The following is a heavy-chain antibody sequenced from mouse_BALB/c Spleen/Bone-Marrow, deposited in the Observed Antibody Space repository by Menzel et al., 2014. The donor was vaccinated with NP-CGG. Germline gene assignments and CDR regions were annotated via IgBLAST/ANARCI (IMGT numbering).Heavy chain of an antibody. CDR2: IDPANGNT. V-gene: IGHV14-3*02. CDR1: GFNIKDTY. Sequence: VQLQQSGAELVKPGASVRLSCTASGFNIKDTYMDWVKQRPEQGLEWIGRIDPANGNTKYDPKFQSKATITADTSSNTAYLQLSSLTSEDTAVYYCARYRLGTYFDYWGQGTTLTVSS. J-gene: IGHJ2*01. D-gene: IGHD2-14*01. CDR3: ARYRLGTYFDY.